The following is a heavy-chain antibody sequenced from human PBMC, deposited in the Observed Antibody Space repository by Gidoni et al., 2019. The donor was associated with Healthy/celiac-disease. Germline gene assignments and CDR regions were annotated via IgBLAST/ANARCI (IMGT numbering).Heavy chain of an antibody. CDR3: ARAHSSGWFTY. CDR1: GGSFSGYY. CDR2: INHSGST. J-gene: IGHJ4*02. D-gene: IGHD6-19*01. V-gene: IGHV4-34*01. Sequence: SLTCAVYGGSFSGYYWSWIRQPPGKGLEWIGEINHSGSTNYNPSLKSRVTISVDTSKNHFSLKLSSVTAADTAVYYCARAHSSGWFTYWGQGTLVTVSS.